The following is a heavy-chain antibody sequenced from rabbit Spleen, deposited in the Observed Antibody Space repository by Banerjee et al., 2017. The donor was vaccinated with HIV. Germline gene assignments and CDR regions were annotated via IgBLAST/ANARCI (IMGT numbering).Heavy chain of an antibody. J-gene: IGHJ4*01. CDR1: GFDFSNKAV. D-gene: IGHD3-1*01. CDR2: IDTSNGDT. CDR3: ARGLNSVAYYGDL. Sequence: QEQLKESGGGLVQPGGSLKLSCKASGFDFSNKAVMCWVRQAPGKGLEWIACIDTSNGDTDYANWPKGRFTISKTSSTTVTLQMTSLTAADTATYFCARGLNSVAYYGDLWGPGTLVTVS. V-gene: IGHV1S45*01.